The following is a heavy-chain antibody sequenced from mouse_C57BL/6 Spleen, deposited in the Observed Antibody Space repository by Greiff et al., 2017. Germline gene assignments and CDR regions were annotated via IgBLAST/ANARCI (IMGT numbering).Heavy chain of an antibody. CDR1: GFNIKDSY. J-gene: IGHJ2*01. V-gene: IGHV14-2*01. CDR2: IDPEDGDT. CDR3: ANCYGSSYGY. D-gene: IGHD1-1*01. Sequence: EVQLQQSGAELVKPGASVKLSCTASGFNIKDSYMHWVKQRTEQGLEWIGRIDPEDGDTKYDPQFQGKATITADTSANTAYLQLSSLTSEDTAVYYCANCYGSSYGYWGQGTTLTVSS.